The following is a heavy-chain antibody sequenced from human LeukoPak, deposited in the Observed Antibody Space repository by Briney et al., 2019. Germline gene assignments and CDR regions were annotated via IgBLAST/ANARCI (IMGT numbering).Heavy chain of an antibody. D-gene: IGHD6-13*01. V-gene: IGHV3-7*01. CDR2: IKQDGSEK. Sequence: GGSLRLSCAASGFTFSDHYMDWVRQAPGKGLEWVANIKQDGSEKYYVDSVKGRFTISRDNAKNSLYLQMNSLRAEDTGVYYCARGDGEFKVPSNPFRSSWYLYFDIWGPGTMVTVSS. J-gene: IGHJ3*02. CDR1: GFTFSDHY. CDR3: ARGDGEFKVPSNPFRSSWYLYFDI.